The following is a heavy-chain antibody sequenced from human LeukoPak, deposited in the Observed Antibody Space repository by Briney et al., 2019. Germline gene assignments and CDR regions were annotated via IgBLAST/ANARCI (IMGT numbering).Heavy chain of an antibody. J-gene: IGHJ4*02. Sequence: PSETLSLTCTVSGGSISSYYWSWIRQPPGKGLEWIGYIYYSGSTNYNPSLKSRVTISVDTSKNQFSLKLSSVTAADTAVYYCARRNPITLNYFDYWGQGTLVTVSS. D-gene: IGHD1-14*01. CDR2: IYYSGST. V-gene: IGHV4-59*08. CDR3: ARRNPITLNYFDY. CDR1: GGSISSYY.